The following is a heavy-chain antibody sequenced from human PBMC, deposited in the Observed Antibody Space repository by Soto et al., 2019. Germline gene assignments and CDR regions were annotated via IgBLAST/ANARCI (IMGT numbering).Heavy chain of an antibody. CDR2: IYSGGST. D-gene: IGHD6-6*01. CDR3: ARGGIAARQTPLPENWFDP. J-gene: IGHJ5*02. Sequence: GGSLRLSCAASGGTVISNYMSWVRQATGKGLEWVSVIYSGGSTYYADSVKGRFTISRHNSKNTLYLQMNSLRAEDTAVYYCARGGIAARQTPLPENWFDPWGQGTLVTVSS. CDR1: GGTVISNY. V-gene: IGHV3-53*04.